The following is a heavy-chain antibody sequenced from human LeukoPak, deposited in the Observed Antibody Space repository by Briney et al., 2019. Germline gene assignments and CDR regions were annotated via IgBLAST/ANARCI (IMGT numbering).Heavy chain of an antibody. D-gene: IGHD4-23*01. V-gene: IGHV3-23*01. Sequence: GGSLRLSCAASGFTFSSCAMSWVRQAPGKGLEWVSAISGSGGSTYYADSVKGRFTISRDNSKNTLYLQMNSLRAEDTAVYYCAKDGDYGGNPGGDVGYWGQGTLVTLSS. CDR1: GFTFSSCA. J-gene: IGHJ4*02. CDR2: ISGSGGST. CDR3: AKDGDYGGNPGGDVGY.